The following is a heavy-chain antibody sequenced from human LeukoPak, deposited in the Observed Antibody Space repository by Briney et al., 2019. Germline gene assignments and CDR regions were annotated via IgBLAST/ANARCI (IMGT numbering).Heavy chain of an antibody. CDR2: INPNSGGT. D-gene: IGHD2-2*02. CDR3: ARDRYCSSTSCYMREYYYYGMDV. CDR1: GYTFTGYY. Sequence: GASVKVSCKASGYTFTGYYMHWVRQAPGQGLEWMGWINPNSGGTNYAQKFQGRVTMTRDTSISTAYMELSRLRSDDTAVYYCARDRYCSSTSCYMREYYYYGMDVWGQGTTVTVSS. V-gene: IGHV1-2*02. J-gene: IGHJ6*02.